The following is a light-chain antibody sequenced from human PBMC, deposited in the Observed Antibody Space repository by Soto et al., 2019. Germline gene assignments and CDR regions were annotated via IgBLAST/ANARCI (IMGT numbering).Light chain of an antibody. CDR3: QPYKTFWT. CDR1: QTITNW. J-gene: IGKJ1*01. V-gene: IGKV1-5*01. Sequence: IQMTQSPSTLSASLGDRVTITCGSSQTITNWLAWYQQKPGKAPRLFIHDASSLESWVPSRLSGSGSGTEFTLTISSLQSEDFATYYCQPYKTFWTFGQGTKVDIK. CDR2: DAS.